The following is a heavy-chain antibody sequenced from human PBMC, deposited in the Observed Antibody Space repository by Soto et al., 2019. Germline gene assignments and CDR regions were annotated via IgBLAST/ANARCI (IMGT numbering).Heavy chain of an antibody. Sequence: SQTLSLTCAISGDSVSSNSAAWNWIRQSPSRGLEWLGRTYYRSKWYNDYAVSVKSRITINPDTSKNQFSLQLNSVTPEDTAVYYCARDSTPTIAALVYYYYYGMDVWGQGTTVTVYS. J-gene: IGHJ6*02. V-gene: IGHV6-1*01. CDR1: GDSVSSNSAA. CDR3: ARDSTPTIAALVYYYYYGMDV. CDR2: TYYRSKWYN. D-gene: IGHD6-6*01.